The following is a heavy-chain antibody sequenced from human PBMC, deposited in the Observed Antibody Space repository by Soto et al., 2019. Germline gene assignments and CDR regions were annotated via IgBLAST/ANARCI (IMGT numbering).Heavy chain of an antibody. CDR2: IIPIFGTA. CDR3: ARVAAGNYYYGMDV. Sequence: QVQLVQSGAEVKKPESSVKVSCKASGGTFSSYAISWVRQAPGQGLEWMGGIIPIFGTANYAQKFQGRVTITADESTSTAYMELSSLRSEDTAVYYCARVAAGNYYYGMDVWGQGTTVTVSS. V-gene: IGHV1-69*12. J-gene: IGHJ6*02. CDR1: GGTFSSYA. D-gene: IGHD1-1*01.